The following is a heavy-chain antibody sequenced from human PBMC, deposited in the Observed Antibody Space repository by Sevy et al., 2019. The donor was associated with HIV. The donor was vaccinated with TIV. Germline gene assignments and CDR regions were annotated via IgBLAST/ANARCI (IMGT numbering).Heavy chain of an antibody. CDR1: GFTLSSYG. J-gene: IGHJ4*02. CDR3: AKDSGAYSYGLGYFDY. CDR2: ISDDGSNK. V-gene: IGHV3-30*18. Sequence: GGSLRLSCAASGFTLSSYGMHWVRQAPGKGLEWVAVISDDGSNKYYADSVKGRFTISRDNSKNTLYLQMNSLRAEDTAVYYCAKDSGAYSYGLGYFDYWGQGSLVTVSS. D-gene: IGHD5-18*01.